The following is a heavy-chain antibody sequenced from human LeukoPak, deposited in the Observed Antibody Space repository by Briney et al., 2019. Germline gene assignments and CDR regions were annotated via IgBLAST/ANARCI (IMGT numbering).Heavy chain of an antibody. Sequence: SETLSRTRTVSGDSLSSYHWSWLRQPPGEGLEWIGYIYYSGSTNYNPSLKGRVIISVDTSNNQFSLKLSSVTAADTAVYYCARGAGWYGYWGQGTLVTVSS. CDR1: GDSLSSYH. D-gene: IGHD6-19*01. CDR2: IYYSGST. CDR3: ARGAGWYGY. J-gene: IGHJ4*02. V-gene: IGHV4-59*01.